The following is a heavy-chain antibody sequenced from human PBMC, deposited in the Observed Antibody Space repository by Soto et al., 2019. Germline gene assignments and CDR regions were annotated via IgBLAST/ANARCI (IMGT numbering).Heavy chain of an antibody. D-gene: IGHD1-20*01. CDR2: IYPGDSDT. Sequence: GESLKISCKGSGYSFTSYWIGWVRQMPGKGLEWMGIIYPGDSDTRYSPSFQGQVTISADKSISTAYLQWSSLKASDTAMYYCARHPRTRFGNWKGRIEHFGYFDYWGQGTLVTVSS. CDR1: GYSFTSYW. V-gene: IGHV5-51*01. CDR3: ARHPRTRFGNWKGRIEHFGYFDY. J-gene: IGHJ4*02.